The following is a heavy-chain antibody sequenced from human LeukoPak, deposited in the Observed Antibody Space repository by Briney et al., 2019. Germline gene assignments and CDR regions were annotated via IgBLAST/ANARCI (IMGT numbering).Heavy chain of an antibody. V-gene: IGHV4-59*11. CDR2: VYYTGSS. D-gene: IGHD6-13*01. Sequence: SETLPLTCTVSGGSINDHAWCWIRQPPGRGLEWIGCVYYTGSSEYNASLKSRLTISTDTSNNQLSLKVTSVTAADTAIYSCARLSRIATAGAYSYHSLDIWGQGTTVTVSS. CDR3: ARLSRIATAGAYSYHSLDI. J-gene: IGHJ6*02. CDR1: GGSINDHA.